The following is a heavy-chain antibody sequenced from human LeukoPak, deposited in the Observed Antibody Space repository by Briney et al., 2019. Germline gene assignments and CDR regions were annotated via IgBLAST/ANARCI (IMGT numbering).Heavy chain of an antibody. CDR1: GFTFNTYA. V-gene: IGHV3-23*05. CDR2: IYNDGKTY. CDR3: AKTDDYYYMLV. Sequence: PGGSLSLSCVAAGFTFNTYALIWIRQAPGKGLEWVSTIYNDGKTYNSADSVRRRFTISRDNSRNALYLPMNSLRAEDTAVYHCAKTDDYYYMLVWGKGTTVTVSS. J-gene: IGHJ6*03.